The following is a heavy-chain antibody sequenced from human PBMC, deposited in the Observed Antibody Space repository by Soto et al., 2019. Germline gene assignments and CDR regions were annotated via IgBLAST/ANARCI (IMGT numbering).Heavy chain of an antibody. Sequence: PGGSLRLSCAASGFTFSTYAMSWVRQAPGKGLEWVSTISDNGDSTYYAASVKGRFTISRDNSKNMVYLLMNSLSAEDTAPYYCAKVHGSGTYYNFPDYWGQGTLVTVSS. CDR2: ISDNGDST. J-gene: IGHJ4*02. V-gene: IGHV3-23*01. D-gene: IGHD3-10*01. CDR3: AKVHGSGTYYNFPDY. CDR1: GFTFSTYA.